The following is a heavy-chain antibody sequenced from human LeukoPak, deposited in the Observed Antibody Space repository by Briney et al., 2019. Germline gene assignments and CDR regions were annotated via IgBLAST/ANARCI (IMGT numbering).Heavy chain of an antibody. Sequence: PGGSLRLSCAVSGITLSNYGMSWVRQAPGKGLEWVSSISSSSGSIYYADSVKGRFTISRDNAKNSVYLQMNSLRAEDTAVYYCARDWNYFSYWGQGTLVTVSS. CDR2: ISSSSGSI. CDR3: ARDWNYFSY. CDR1: GITLSNYG. D-gene: IGHD1-1*01. V-gene: IGHV3-21*01. J-gene: IGHJ4*02.